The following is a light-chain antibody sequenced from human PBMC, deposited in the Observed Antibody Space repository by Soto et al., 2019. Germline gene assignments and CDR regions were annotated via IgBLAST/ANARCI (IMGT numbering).Light chain of an antibody. V-gene: IGLV2-14*01. CDR1: SNDIGGYNY. Sequence: QSVLTQPASVSGSPGQSITIPCTGSSNDIGGYNYVSWYQQHPGRAPKLVIYKVSDRPSGVSTRFSASKSGNTASLTISGLQAEDEADYYCSSYSTTTTPHWVFGGGTQLTVL. CDR2: KVS. J-gene: IGLJ3*02. CDR3: SSYSTTTTPHWV.